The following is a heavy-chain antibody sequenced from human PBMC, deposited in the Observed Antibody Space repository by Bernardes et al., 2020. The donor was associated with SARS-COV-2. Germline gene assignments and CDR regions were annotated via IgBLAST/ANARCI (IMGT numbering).Heavy chain of an antibody. D-gene: IGHD6-19*01. Sequence: GGSLRLSCAASGIAFRNAWMNWVRQAPGKGLEWVGRIRSKTNGGTTDYAAPVKDRFTISRDDSENTLYLQMNSLETEDTAMYFCTSEVAGGFDYWGQGTLVTVSS. CDR1: GIAFRNAW. CDR3: TSEVAGGFDY. V-gene: IGHV3-15*07. J-gene: IGHJ4*02. CDR2: IRSKTNGGTT.